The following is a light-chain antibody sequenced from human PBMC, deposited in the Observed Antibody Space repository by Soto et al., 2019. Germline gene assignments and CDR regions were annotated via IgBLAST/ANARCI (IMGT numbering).Light chain of an antibody. V-gene: IGKV1-39*01. Sequence: DIQMTQSPSSLSASVGDRVTITCRASQSISKYLNWYQQKPGKAPNLLIYGASTLQSGVPSRFSGSRSGTDYTLTIASLQPEDFATYYCQQLNGSPWTFGQGTKVDIK. CDR1: QSISKY. CDR3: QQLNGSPWT. CDR2: GAS. J-gene: IGKJ1*01.